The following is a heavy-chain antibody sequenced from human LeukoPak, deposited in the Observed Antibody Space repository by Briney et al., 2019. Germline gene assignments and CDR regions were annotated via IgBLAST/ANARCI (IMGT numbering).Heavy chain of an antibody. J-gene: IGHJ4*02. CDR3: ARAGYTGFDLGY. Sequence: ASVKVSCKASGYSFTGCYMHWVRQAPGQGLEWMGWINPNSGGTNYEQKFQGRVTMTRDTSISTAYMELSRLTSADTAVYYCARAGYTGFDLGYWGQGTLVTVSS. CDR1: GYSFTGCY. CDR2: INPNSGGT. D-gene: IGHD5-12*01. V-gene: IGHV1-2*02.